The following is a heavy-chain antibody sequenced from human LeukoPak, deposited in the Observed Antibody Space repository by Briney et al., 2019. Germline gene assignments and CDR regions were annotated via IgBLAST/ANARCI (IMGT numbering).Heavy chain of an antibody. CDR3: ARMTTANWFDP. J-gene: IGHJ5*02. CDR2: IYYSGST. Sequence: PSETLSLTCTVSGGSISSSSYYWGWIRQPPGKGLECIGTIYYSGSTYYNPFLKSRVTISVDTSKNQFSLKLSSVTAADTAVYYCARMTTANWFDPWGQGILVTVSS. D-gene: IGHD1-14*01. CDR1: GGSISSSSYY. V-gene: IGHV4-39*01.